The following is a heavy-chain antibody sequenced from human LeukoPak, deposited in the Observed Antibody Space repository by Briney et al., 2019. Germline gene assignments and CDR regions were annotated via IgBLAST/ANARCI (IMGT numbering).Heavy chain of an antibody. V-gene: IGHV4-4*07. J-gene: IGHJ5*02. CDR2: IYTSGTI. CDR1: GGSISSYY. D-gene: IGHD6-19*01. Sequence: SETLSLTCTVSGGSISSYYWSWIRQPAGTALEWIGRIYTSGTITYNPSLKSRVTMSVDTSKNQFSLNLISVTAADTAVYYCARRGGQWLKLAWFDPWGQGTLVTVSS. CDR3: ARRGGQWLKLAWFDP.